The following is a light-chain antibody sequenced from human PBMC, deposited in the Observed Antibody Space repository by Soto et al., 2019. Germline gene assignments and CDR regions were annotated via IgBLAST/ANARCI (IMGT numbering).Light chain of an antibody. CDR2: EGS. V-gene: IGLV2-23*01. CDR1: SSDVGSYNL. Sequence: QSVLTQPASVSGSPGPSITISCTGTSSDVGSYNLVSWYQQHPGKAPILMIYEGSKRPSGVSNRFSGSKSGNTASLTSSGLQAEDEADYYCCSYAGSSLWVFGGGTKLTVL. J-gene: IGLJ3*02. CDR3: CSYAGSSLWV.